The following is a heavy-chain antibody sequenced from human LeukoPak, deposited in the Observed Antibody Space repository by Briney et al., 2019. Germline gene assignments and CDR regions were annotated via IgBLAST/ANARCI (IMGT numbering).Heavy chain of an antibody. D-gene: IGHD3-22*01. V-gene: IGHV1-8*03. CDR2: MNPNSGNT. CDR1: GYTFISYD. CDR3: ARDAYDSSGYSFDY. J-gene: IGHJ4*02. Sequence: ASVKVSCKASGYTFISYDINWVRQVTGQGLEWMGWMNPNSGNTGYAQKFQGRVTITRNTSISTAFMELSSLRSEDTAVYYCARDAYDSSGYSFDYWGQGTLVTVSS.